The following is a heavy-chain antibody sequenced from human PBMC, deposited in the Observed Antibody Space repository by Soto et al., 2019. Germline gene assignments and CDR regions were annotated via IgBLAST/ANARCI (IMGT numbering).Heavy chain of an antibody. Sequence: GGSLRLSCAASGFTFSSYWMHWVRQAPGKGLVWVSRINSDGSRTTYADSVKGRFTISRDNAKNMLHLQMNSLRAEDTAVYYCARALSYYYDIDYWGQGTLVTVSS. D-gene: IGHD3-22*01. J-gene: IGHJ4*02. CDR1: GFTFSSYW. V-gene: IGHV3-74*01. CDR3: ARALSYYYDIDY. CDR2: INSDGSRT.